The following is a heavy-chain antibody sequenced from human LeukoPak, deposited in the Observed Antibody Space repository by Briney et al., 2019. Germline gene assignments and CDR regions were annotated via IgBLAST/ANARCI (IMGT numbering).Heavy chain of an antibody. Sequence: GGSLRLSCAVSGFTFSGFWMGWSRQAPGKGLEWVASINSDGSEGYYADVVKGRFTISRDNAKNSLYLQINSLRAEDTAVYYCARSSYSSSSSIWGQGTMVTVSS. V-gene: IGHV3-7*03. J-gene: IGHJ3*02. D-gene: IGHD6-6*01. CDR2: INSDGSEG. CDR1: GFTFSGFW. CDR3: ARSSYSSSSSI.